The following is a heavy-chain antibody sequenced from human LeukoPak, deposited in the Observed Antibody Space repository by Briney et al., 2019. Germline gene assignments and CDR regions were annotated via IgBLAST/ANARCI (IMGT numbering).Heavy chain of an antibody. V-gene: IGHV3-49*03. CDR1: GFTLGDSA. Sequence: RSLRLSCTAPGFTLGDSAMSWFRPAPGKGVGWVCLPRSKAYGGTTEYAASVKGRLTISRDDSKSNDYLQMHRLKTEDTAEYYCTSDTLLRYCDWFVTFDYWGQGTLVTVSS. CDR2: PRSKAYGGTT. D-gene: IGHD3-9*01. J-gene: IGHJ4*02. CDR3: TSDTLLRYCDWFVTFDY.